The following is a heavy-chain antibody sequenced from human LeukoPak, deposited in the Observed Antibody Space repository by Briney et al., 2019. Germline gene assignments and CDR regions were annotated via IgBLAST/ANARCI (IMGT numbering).Heavy chain of an antibody. CDR2: IKYDGNEK. Sequence: PGGTQRLSCAASGFTFSVSWMSWVRQAPGKGLEWVANIKYDGNEKYYVDSVKGRFTISRDNAKNSLYLQMNSLRAEDTAVYYCARGGTTFERWGQGTLVTVSS. CDR3: ARGGTTFER. D-gene: IGHD1-1*01. J-gene: IGHJ4*02. V-gene: IGHV3-7*01. CDR1: GFTFSVSW.